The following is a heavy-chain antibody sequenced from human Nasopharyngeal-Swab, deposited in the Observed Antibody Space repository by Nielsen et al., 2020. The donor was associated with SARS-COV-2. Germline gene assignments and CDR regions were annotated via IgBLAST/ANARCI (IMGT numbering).Heavy chain of an antibody. D-gene: IGHD1-1*01. Sequence: ASVKVSCKVSGYTLTELSMHWVRQATGQGLEWMGWMNPNSGNTGYAQKFQGRVTMTRNTSISTAYMELSSLRSEDTAVYYCARGLDGLWFDPWGQGTLVTVSS. J-gene: IGHJ5*02. CDR3: ARGLDGLWFDP. CDR1: GYTLTELS. CDR2: MNPNSGNT. V-gene: IGHV1-8*01.